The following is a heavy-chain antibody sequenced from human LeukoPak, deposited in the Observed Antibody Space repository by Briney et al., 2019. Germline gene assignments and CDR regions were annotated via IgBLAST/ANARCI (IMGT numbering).Heavy chain of an antibody. CDR3: ARSSAYYDYVWGSYRPRYYFDY. CDR1: GGAIRRYY. J-gene: IGHJ4*02. D-gene: IGHD3-16*01. Sequence: SETLSLTCTVSGGAIRRYYWSWIRQPPGKGLEWIGYIYYSGSPNYNPSLKSRVTISVDTSKNQFSLKLSSVTAADTAVYYCARSSAYYDYVWGSYRPRYYFDYWGQGTLVTVSS. CDR2: IYYSGSP. V-gene: IGHV4-59*01.